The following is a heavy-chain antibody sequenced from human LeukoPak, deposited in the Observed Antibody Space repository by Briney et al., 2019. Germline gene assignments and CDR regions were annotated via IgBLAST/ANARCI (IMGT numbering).Heavy chain of an antibody. V-gene: IGHV4-59*01. J-gene: IGHJ4*02. CDR2: IYYTGST. CDR1: DGSINSYY. CDR3: ARGATYFDY. Sequence: NPSETLSLTCSVFDGSINSYYWTWIRQPPGKGLEWIGYIYYTGSTHYNPSLKSRVTISVDTSKNQFSLKLSSVTAADTAMYYCARGATYFDYWGQGTLVTVSS. D-gene: IGHD4/OR15-4a*01.